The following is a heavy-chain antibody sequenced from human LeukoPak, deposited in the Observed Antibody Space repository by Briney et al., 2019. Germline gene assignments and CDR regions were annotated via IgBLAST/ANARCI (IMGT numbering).Heavy chain of an antibody. D-gene: IGHD6-13*01. Sequence: GGSLRLSCAASGFTFSSYGMHWVRQAPGNGLEWVAFIRYDGSNKYYADSVKGRFTISRDNSKNTLYLQMNSLRAEDTAVYYCARPGKYSGSWTPFHDYYYMDVWGKGTTVTVSS. CDR2: IRYDGSNK. CDR1: GFTFSSYG. CDR3: ARPGKYSGSWTPFHDYYYMDV. V-gene: IGHV3-30*02. J-gene: IGHJ6*03.